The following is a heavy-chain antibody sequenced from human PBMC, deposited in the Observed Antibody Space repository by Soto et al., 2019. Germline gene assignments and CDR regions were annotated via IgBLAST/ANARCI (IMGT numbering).Heavy chain of an antibody. CDR1: GGTFSSYA. V-gene: IGHV1-69*13. CDR3: ARAVLLLVRGVINWFDP. J-gene: IGHJ5*02. CDR2: IIPIFGTA. D-gene: IGHD3-10*01. Sequence: SVKVSCKASGGTFSSYAISWVRQAPGQGLEWMGGIIPIFGTANYAQKFQGRVTITADESTSTAYMELSSLRSEDTAVYYCARAVLLLVRGVINWFDPWGQGTLVTVT.